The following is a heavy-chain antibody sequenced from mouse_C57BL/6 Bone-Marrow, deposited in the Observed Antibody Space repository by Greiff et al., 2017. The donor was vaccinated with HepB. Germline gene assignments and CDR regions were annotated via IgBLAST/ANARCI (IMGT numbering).Heavy chain of an antibody. D-gene: IGHD1-1*01. CDR1: GFTFSDYG. CDR2: ISNLAYSI. V-gene: IGHV5-15*04. Sequence: EVKVEESGGGLVQPGGSLKLSCAASGFTFSDYGMAWVRQAPRKGPEWVAFISNLAYSIYYADTVTGRFTISRENAKNTLYLEMSSLRSEDTAMYYCARNYYYGPYAMDYWGQGTSVTVSS. CDR3: ARNYYYGPYAMDY. J-gene: IGHJ4*01.